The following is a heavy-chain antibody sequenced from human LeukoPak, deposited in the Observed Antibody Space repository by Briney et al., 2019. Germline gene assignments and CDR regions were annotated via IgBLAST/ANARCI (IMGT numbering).Heavy chain of an antibody. V-gene: IGHV3-21*01. CDR1: GFTFSSYS. Sequence: GGSLRLSCAASGFTFSSYSMNWVRQAPGKGLEWVSSISSSSSYIYYADSVKGRFTISRDNAKNSLYLQMNSLRAEDTAVYYCVRERGSGSYLSDAFDIWGQGTMVTVYS. J-gene: IGHJ3*02. D-gene: IGHD1-26*01. CDR3: VRERGSGSYLSDAFDI. CDR2: ISSSSSYI.